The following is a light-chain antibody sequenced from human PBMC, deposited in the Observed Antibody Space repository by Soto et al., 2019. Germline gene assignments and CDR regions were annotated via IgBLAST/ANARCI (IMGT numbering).Light chain of an antibody. CDR2: GAS. V-gene: IGKV3-15*01. Sequence: EIVMTQSPATLSVSPGDRVTLSCRASQSVNSRLAWYQQNPGQAPRLLIYGASTRATDIPARFSGSGSGTEFTLTISSLQSEDFGVYYCQQSNNWPLSFGGGTMVEIK. J-gene: IGKJ4*01. CDR3: QQSNNWPLS. CDR1: QSVNSR.